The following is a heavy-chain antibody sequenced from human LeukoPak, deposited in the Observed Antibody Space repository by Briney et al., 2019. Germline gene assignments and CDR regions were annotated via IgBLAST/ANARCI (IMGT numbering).Heavy chain of an antibody. CDR2: ISSSGSTI. V-gene: IGHV3-11*04. D-gene: IGHD3-10*01. J-gene: IGHJ4*02. CDR3: ASQKWFGELFAY. CDR1: GFTFSDYY. Sequence: GGSLRLSCAASGFTFSDYYMNWVRQAPGKGLEWVSYISSSGSTIYYADSVKGRFTISRDNAKNSLYLQMNSLRGEDTAVYYCASQKWFGELFAYWGQGTLVTVSS.